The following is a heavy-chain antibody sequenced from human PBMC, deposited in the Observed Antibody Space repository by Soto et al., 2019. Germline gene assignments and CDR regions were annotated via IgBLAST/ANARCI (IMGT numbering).Heavy chain of an antibody. D-gene: IGHD1-26*01. V-gene: IGHV3-30*18. Sequence: QVQLVESGGGVVQPGRSLRLSCAASGFTFSHYAMHWVRQAPGKGLEWVALMSYDGSNEYYADSVKGRFTISRDNSKNPLYQKRNRLRAEDRALYSCAKAGSHTFDYWGQGTLFPFPS. CDR1: GFTFSHYA. CDR3: AKAGSHTFDY. J-gene: IGHJ4*02. CDR2: MSYDGSNE.